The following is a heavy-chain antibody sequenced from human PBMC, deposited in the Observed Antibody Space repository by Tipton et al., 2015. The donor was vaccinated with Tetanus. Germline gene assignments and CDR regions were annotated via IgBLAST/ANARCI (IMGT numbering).Heavy chain of an antibody. CDR3: ARGGLTPYEKDY. J-gene: IGHJ4*02. D-gene: IGHD3-3*01. CDR1: GGSISSYY. Sequence: LRLSCTVSGGSISSYYWSWIRQPPGKGLEWIGYIYHSGSTNYNPSLKSRVTISVDTSKNQFSLNLNSVTAADTAVYYCARGGLTPYEKDYWGQGTLVTVSS. CDR2: IYHSGST. V-gene: IGHV4-4*09.